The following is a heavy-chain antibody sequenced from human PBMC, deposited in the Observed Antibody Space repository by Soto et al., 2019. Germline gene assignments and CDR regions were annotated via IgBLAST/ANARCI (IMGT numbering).Heavy chain of an antibody. CDR1: GGSISSSY. CDR2: ISYSGST. CDR3: AKVIAMTSFDL. V-gene: IGHV4-59*01. J-gene: IGHJ4*02. D-gene: IGHD5-18*01. Sequence: SETLSLTCTVSGGSISSSYWGWVRQPPGKGLEWIGYISYSGSTNYNPSLKSRVTISLDTSKSQFSLQLKSVAAADTAVYYCAKVIAMTSFDLWGQGTVVTVSS.